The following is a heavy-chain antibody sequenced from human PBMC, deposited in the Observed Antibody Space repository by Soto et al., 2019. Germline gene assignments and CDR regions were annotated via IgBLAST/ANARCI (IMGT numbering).Heavy chain of an antibody. D-gene: IGHD3-22*01. Sequence: SDTLSLTCNVSGASVSHGYWSWIRQPPGKGLEWIGFMYFGGSFNYNPSLTSRATISVETSKNQFSMKLTSVTASDTAVYYCERSYYDSTGFAVDPWGQGTLVTVSS. V-gene: IGHV4-59*02. CDR3: ERSYYDSTGFAVDP. CDR1: GASVSHGY. CDR2: MYFGGSF. J-gene: IGHJ5*02.